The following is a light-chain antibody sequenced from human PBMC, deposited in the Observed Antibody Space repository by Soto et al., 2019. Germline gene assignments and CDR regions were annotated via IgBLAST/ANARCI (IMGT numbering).Light chain of an antibody. Sequence: QSALTQPASVSGPPGQSITISCTGTSSGVGGYNFVSWYQQHPGKAPKLMIYDISNRPSGDSNRFSGSKSGNTASLTISGLQAEDEADYYCSSYTSSSTYVFGTGTKLTVL. J-gene: IGLJ1*01. CDR2: DIS. CDR1: SSGVGGYNF. CDR3: SSYTSSSTYV. V-gene: IGLV2-14*01.